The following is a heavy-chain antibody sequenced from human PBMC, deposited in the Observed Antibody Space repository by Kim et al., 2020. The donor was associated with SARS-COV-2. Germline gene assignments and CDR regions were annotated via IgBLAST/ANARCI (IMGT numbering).Heavy chain of an antibody. J-gene: IGHJ4*02. CDR2: VNNGGNS. CDR3: AKDHQSSGWPTFDY. Sequence: GGSLRLSCAASGFTFSRYAMSWVRQAPGKGPEWIASVNNGGNSYYADSVKGRFTVSRDNNKNTLDLQMNSLTAEDTALYYCAKDHQSSGWPTFDYWCQGTLVTVSS. V-gene: IGHV3-23*01. D-gene: IGHD6-19*01. CDR1: GFTFSRYA.